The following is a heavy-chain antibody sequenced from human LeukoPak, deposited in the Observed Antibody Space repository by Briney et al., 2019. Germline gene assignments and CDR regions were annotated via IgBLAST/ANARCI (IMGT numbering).Heavy chain of an antibody. V-gene: IGHV1-18*01. CDR3: ARVGPWWELGAFDI. CDR2: ISAYNGNT. J-gene: IGHJ3*02. CDR1: GCTYISYG. D-gene: IGHD1-26*01. Sequence: SSVKVSCKASGCTYISYGSSWLRQAPGQGREWMGWISAYNGNTNFARKLQGRVIMTTETSTRAAYMELRGLSAGGTPGDYCARVGPWWELGAFDIWGQGTMVTVSS.